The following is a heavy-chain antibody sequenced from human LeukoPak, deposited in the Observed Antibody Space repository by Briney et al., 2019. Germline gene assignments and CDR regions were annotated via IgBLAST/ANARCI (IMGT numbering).Heavy chain of an antibody. CDR1: GGSISSSNW. V-gene: IGHV4-4*02. CDR3: ARQQFLEWFSPYFDY. CDR2: IYHSGT. Sequence: SGTLSLTCAVSGGSISSSNWWSWVRQHPGKGLEWIGYIYHSGTYYKPSLKSRLIMSKDTSTNQFSLNLSSVTAADTAVYYCARQQFLEWFSPYFDYWGQGILVTVSS. D-gene: IGHD3-3*01. J-gene: IGHJ4*02.